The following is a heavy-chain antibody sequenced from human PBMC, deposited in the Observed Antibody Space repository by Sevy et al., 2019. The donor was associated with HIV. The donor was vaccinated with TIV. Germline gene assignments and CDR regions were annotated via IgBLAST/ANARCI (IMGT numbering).Heavy chain of an antibody. D-gene: IGHD5-12*01. V-gene: IGHV1-2*06. CDR2: INPNSGGT. CDR1: GYTFTGYY. Sequence: ASVKVSCKASGYTFTGYYMHWVRQAPGQGLEWMGRINPNSGGTNYAQKFQGRVTMTRETSISTAYMGLSRLRSDDTAVYYGARHHSTTLYGMDVWGQGTTVTVSS. J-gene: IGHJ6*02. CDR3: ARHHSTTLYGMDV.